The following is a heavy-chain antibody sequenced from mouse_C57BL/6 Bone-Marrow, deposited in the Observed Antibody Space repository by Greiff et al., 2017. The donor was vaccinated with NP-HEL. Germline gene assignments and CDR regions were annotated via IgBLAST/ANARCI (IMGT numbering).Heavy chain of an antibody. Sequence: QVQLKQPGAELVKPGASVKLSCKASGYTFTSYWMQWVKQRPGQGLEWIGEIDPSDSYTNYTQKFKGKATLTVDTSSNTAYMQLSSLTSEDSAVYYCARSVVATSDYWGQGTTLTVSS. J-gene: IGHJ2*01. D-gene: IGHD1-1*01. CDR2: IDPSDSYT. CDR1: GYTFTSYW. V-gene: IGHV1-50*01. CDR3: ARSVVATSDY.